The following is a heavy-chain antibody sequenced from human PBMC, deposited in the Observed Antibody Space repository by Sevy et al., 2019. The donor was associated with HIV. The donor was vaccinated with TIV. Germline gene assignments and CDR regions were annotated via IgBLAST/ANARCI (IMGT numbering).Heavy chain of an antibody. J-gene: IGHJ4*02. Sequence: GGSLRLSCAASGFIFSDYTLHWVRQAPGTGLEWVAVISYDGSFTYYADSVEGRFTISRDNSKNTLFLQMNSLRHEDTAVYSCVRSQSSSWHYFDYWGQGTLVTVSS. CDR3: VRSQSSSWHYFDY. D-gene: IGHD6-13*01. CDR1: GFIFSDYT. V-gene: IGHV3-30*04. CDR2: ISYDGSFT.